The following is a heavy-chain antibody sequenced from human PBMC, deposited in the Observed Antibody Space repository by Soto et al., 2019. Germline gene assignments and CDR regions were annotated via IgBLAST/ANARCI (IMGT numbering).Heavy chain of an antibody. Sequence: ASVKVSCKASGYTFTNYGISWVRQAPGQGLEWMGWISTYNGNTYITQKFQGRVTMTTETSTSTAYMELRSLRSDDTAVFYCARSPGDYYSDTSGYYYFDYWGQ. V-gene: IGHV1-18*01. CDR3: ARSPGDYYSDTSGYYYFDY. J-gene: IGHJ4*02. CDR1: GYTFTNYG. CDR2: ISTYNGNT. D-gene: IGHD3-22*01.